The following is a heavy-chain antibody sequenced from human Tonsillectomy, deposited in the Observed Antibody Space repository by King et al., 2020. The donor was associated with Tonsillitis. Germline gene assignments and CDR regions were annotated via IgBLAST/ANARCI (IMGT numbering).Heavy chain of an antibody. CDR2: ISYDGSDK. J-gene: IGHJ4*02. CDR1: GFTFSRYG. Sequence: VQLVESGGGVVQPGRSLRLSCAASGFTFSRYGMHWVRQAPGKGLEWVAVISYDGSDKYYADSVKGRFTISRDNSKNTLYLQMNSLRAEDTAVYYSVRDRIAVAAGYFDYWGQATLVTVSS. D-gene: IGHD6-19*01. CDR3: VRDRIAVAAGYFDY. V-gene: IGHV3-30*03.